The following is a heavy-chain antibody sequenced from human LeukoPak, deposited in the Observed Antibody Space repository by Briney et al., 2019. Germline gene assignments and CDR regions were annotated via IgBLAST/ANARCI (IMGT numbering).Heavy chain of an antibody. CDR2: INPNSGDT. Sequence: ASVKVSCKASGYTFTGYYIYWVRQAPGQGLEWMGWINPNSGDTYYAQKFQGRVTITADESTSTAYMELSSLRSEDTAVYYCASLNGGRSDYWGQGTLVTVSS. V-gene: IGHV1-2*02. J-gene: IGHJ4*02. D-gene: IGHD1-26*01. CDR1: GYTFTGYY. CDR3: ASLNGGRSDY.